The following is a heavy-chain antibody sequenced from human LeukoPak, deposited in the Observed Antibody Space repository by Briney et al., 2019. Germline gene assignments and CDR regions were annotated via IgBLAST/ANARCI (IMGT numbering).Heavy chain of an antibody. Sequence: PSETLSLTCTVSGGSISSSSYYWGWIRQPPGKGLEWIGSIYYSGSTYYNPSLKSRVTISVDTSKNQFSLKLSSVTAADTAVYLCWRHRGTYYYDSSGYSGVEGGDAFDIWGQGTMVTVSS. D-gene: IGHD3-22*01. V-gene: IGHV4-39*01. CDR1: GGSISSSSYY. J-gene: IGHJ3*02. CDR2: IYYSGST. CDR3: WRHRGTYYYDSSGYSGVEGGDAFDI.